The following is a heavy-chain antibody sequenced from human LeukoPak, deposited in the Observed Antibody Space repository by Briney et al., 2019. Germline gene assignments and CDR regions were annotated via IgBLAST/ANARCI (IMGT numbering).Heavy chain of an antibody. CDR1: GDSTSSDY. V-gene: IGHV4-59*01. D-gene: IGHD3-3*01. CDR2: IFYSGST. CDR3: ARGTFWSGYYHDY. J-gene: IGHJ4*02. Sequence: SETLSLTCTVSGDSTSSDYWSWIRQPPGKGLEWIGFIFYSGSTNYNPSLKSRVTISLNTSKTQFSLKLSSVTAADTAVYYCARGTFWSGYYHDYWGQGTLVTVSS.